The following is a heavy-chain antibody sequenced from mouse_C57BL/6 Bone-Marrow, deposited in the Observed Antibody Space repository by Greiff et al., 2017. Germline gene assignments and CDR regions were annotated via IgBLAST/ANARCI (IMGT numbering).Heavy chain of an antibody. Sequence: EVQLQQSGAELVRPGASVKLSCTASGFNIKDYYMHWVKQRPEQGLEWIGRIDPEDGDSEYAPKFQGKGTMTADTSSNTAYLQLSSLTSEDTAVYYCTTRFGYYGRYYAMDYWGQGTSVTVSS. CDR3: TTRFGYYGRYYAMDY. J-gene: IGHJ4*01. CDR1: GFNIKDYY. V-gene: IGHV14-1*01. CDR2: IDPEDGDS. D-gene: IGHD1-1*01.